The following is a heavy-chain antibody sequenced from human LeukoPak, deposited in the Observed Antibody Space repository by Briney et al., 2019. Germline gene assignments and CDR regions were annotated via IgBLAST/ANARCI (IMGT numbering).Heavy chain of an antibody. CDR3: AKARSKYYYDSSGYYLDY. D-gene: IGHD3-22*01. CDR2: ISGSGGST. Sequence: GGSLRLSCAASGFTFSSYAMSWVRQAPGKGLEWVSAISGSGGSTCYADSVKGRFTISRDNSKNTLYLQMNSLRAEDTAVYYCAKARSKYYYDSSGYYLDYWGQGTLVTVSS. CDR1: GFTFSSYA. J-gene: IGHJ4*02. V-gene: IGHV3-23*01.